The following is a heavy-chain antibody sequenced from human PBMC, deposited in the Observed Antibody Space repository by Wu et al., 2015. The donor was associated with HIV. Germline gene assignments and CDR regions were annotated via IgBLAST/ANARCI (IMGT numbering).Heavy chain of an antibody. CDR3: VRGLTSPPDY. Sequence: QVQLVQSGAEVKKPGASVKVSCKASGYTFTDFFIHWVRQAPGQGLEWMGWVSPNTGGTNYAQKFQGRVTMTRDTSINTAYMELTSLTSDDTAMYYCVRGLTSPPDYWGQGTLVTVSS. D-gene: IGHD3-9*01. J-gene: IGHJ4*02. V-gene: IGHV1-2*02. CDR2: VSPNTGGT. CDR1: GYTFTDFF.